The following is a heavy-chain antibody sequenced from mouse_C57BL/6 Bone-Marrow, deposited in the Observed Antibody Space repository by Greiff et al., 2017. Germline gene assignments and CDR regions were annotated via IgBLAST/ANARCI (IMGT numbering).Heavy chain of an antibody. Sequence: EVKVVESGGGLVKPGGSLKLSCAASGFTFSDYGMHWVRQAPEQGLEWVAYISSGSSTIYYADTVKGRFTISRDNAKNTLFLQMTSLRSEDTAMDYGARPPIYDGYRDWFAYWGQGTLVTVSA. CDR3: ARPPIYDGYRDWFAY. CDR1: GFTFSDYG. J-gene: IGHJ3*01. V-gene: IGHV5-17*01. D-gene: IGHD2-3*01. CDR2: ISSGSSTI.